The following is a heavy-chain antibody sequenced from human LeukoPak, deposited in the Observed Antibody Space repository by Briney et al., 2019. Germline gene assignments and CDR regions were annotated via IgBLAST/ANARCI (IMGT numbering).Heavy chain of an antibody. V-gene: IGHV3-23*01. CDR1: GFTFSSYA. CDR2: ISGSGNRT. Sequence: GGSLRLSCAASGFTFSSYAMSWVRQAPGKGLEWVSSISGSGNRTYYADSVKGRFTISRDNSKNTLFLQMNSLRAEDTAVYYCARKTGDDWGQGILVTVSS. J-gene: IGHJ4*02. D-gene: IGHD1-1*01. CDR3: ARKTGDD.